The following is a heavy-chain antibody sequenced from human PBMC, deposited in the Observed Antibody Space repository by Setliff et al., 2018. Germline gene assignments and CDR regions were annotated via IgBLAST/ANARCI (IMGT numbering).Heavy chain of an antibody. Sequence: SETLSLTCAVSGSAITSGHYWGWIRQPPGKGGLEWIGSFRPSGRAYYNPSLKSRVTISLDTSRKQFSLNLSSVTAADTAVYYCARGTFDTSGYFPYPIGYWGQGTLVTVSS. V-gene: IGHV4-38-2*01. CDR3: ARGTFDTSGYFPYPIGY. D-gene: IGHD3-22*01. CDR1: GSAITSGHY. J-gene: IGHJ4*02. CDR2: FRPSGRA.